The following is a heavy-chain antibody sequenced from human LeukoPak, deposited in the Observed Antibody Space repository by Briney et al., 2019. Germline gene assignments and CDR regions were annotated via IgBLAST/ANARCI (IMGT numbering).Heavy chain of an antibody. CDR1: GFSLSTSGVG. Sequence: SGPTLVNPTQTLTPTCTFSGFSLSTSGVGVGWFRQPPRKALEWLALIYWDDAKRYSPSLKNRLTITQDTSNKQVVLTMTNMDPVDTAPYYCAHTVTYSLGDAFDIWGQGTMVTVSS. J-gene: IGHJ3*02. CDR2: IYWDDAK. D-gene: IGHD2-15*01. V-gene: IGHV2-5*02. CDR3: AHTVTYSLGDAFDI.